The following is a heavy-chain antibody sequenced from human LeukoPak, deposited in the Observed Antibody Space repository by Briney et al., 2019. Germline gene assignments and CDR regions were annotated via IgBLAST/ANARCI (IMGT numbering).Heavy chain of an antibody. CDR1: GYTFSDYI. J-gene: IGHJ4*02. CDR2: INPKNDAT. V-gene: IGHV1-2*02. Sequence: ASMKVSCKTSGYTFSDYIIHWVRQAPGQGLEWMGWINPKNDATSYALRFQGRVTMTTDPSINTAFLQLSRLQSADTAFYYCSKAIPRYCHETNCYEENWGQGTLVTVSS. D-gene: IGHD2-21*01. CDR3: SKAIPRYCHETNCYEEN.